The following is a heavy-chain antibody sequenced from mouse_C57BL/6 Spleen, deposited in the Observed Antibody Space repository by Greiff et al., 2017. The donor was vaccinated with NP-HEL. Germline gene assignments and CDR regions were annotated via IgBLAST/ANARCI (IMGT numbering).Heavy chain of an antibody. V-gene: IGHV3-6*01. Sequence: ESGPGLVKPSQSLSLTCSVTGYSITSGYYWNWIRQFPGNKLEWMGYISYDGSNNYNPSLKNRISIPRDTYKNQFFLKLNSVTTEDTATYYCARDKDDGYYLAYRGQGALVTVSA. CDR3: ARDKDDGYYLAY. CDR1: GYSITSGYY. CDR2: ISYDGSN. J-gene: IGHJ3*01. D-gene: IGHD2-3*01.